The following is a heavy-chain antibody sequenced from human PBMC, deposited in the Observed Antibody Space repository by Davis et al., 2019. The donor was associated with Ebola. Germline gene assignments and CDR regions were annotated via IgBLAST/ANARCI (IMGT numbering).Heavy chain of an antibody. J-gene: IGHJ4*02. CDR2: IKKDGSEE. CDR1: GFTLSLYW. V-gene: IGHV3-7*01. Sequence: GGSLRLSCAASGFTLSLYWMTWVRQAPGKGLEWVANIKKDGSEEYYVDSVKGRFTISRDNAKNSLYLQMNSLRAEDTAVYYCARELYYYDSSGYYGGFDYWGQGTLVTVSS. D-gene: IGHD3-22*01. CDR3: ARELYYYDSSGYYGGFDY.